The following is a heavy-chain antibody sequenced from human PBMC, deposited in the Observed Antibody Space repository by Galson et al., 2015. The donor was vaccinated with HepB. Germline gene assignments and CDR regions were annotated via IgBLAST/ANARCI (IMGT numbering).Heavy chain of an antibody. CDR2: ISSSSTYI. CDR3: ARNPIAAAYNWFDP. J-gene: IGHJ5*02. V-gene: IGHV3-21*01. CDR1: GFTFSSDS. Sequence: SLRLSCAASGFTFSSDSMNWVRQAPGKGLEWVSSISSSSTYIYYADSVKGRFTISRDNAKNSLYLQMNSLRAEDTAVYYCARNPIAAAYNWFDPWGQGTLVTVSS. D-gene: IGHD6-13*01.